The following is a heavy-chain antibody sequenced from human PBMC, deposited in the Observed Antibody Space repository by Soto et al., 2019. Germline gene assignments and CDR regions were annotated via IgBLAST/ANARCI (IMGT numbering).Heavy chain of an antibody. Sequence: GGSLRLSCAASGFTFSNYGMHWVRQAPGKGLEWVAVISYDGHVGYYGDSVKGRFTVSRDNSKDTLYLQMNSLRADDTAVYYCAKEPIEVSGRNAFNIWGQGTVVTVSS. CDR3: AKEPIEVSGRNAFNI. V-gene: IGHV3-30*18. J-gene: IGHJ3*02. CDR1: GFTFSNYG. CDR2: ISYDGHVG.